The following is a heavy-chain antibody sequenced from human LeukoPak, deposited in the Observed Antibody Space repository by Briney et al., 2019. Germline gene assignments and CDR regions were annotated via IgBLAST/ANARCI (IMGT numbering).Heavy chain of an antibody. CDR3: AKKSLRGYTYGRVDDH. D-gene: IGHD5-18*01. Sequence: PGGSLRLSSAASEFTFSSYAMSWVRQAPGKGLEWVSGISGGGGSTYYADSVKGRFTISRDNSKNTLYLQMNSLRAEDTAVYYCAKKSLRGYTYGRVDDHWGQGTLVTVSS. J-gene: IGHJ5*02. CDR1: EFTFSSYA. CDR2: ISGGGGST. V-gene: IGHV3-23*01.